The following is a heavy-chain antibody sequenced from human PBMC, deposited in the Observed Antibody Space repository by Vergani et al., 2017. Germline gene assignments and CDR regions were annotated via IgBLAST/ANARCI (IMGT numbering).Heavy chain of an antibody. J-gene: IGHJ6*02. CDR2: ISSSSSYI. Sequence: EVQLVESGGGLVQPVRSLRLSCAASGFTFSSYSMNWVRQAPGKGLEWVSSISSSSSYIYYADSVKGRFTISRDNAKNSLYLQMNSLRAEDTAVYYCAKDIVGIEAARWYGMDVWGQGTTVTVSS. CDR3: AKDIVGIEAARWYGMDV. D-gene: IGHD6-6*01. CDR1: GFTFSSYS. V-gene: IGHV3-21*01.